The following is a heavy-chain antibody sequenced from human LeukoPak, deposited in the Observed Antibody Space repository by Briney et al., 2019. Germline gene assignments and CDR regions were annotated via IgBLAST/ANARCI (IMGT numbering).Heavy chain of an antibody. CDR1: GYPFTSYG. Sequence: ASVKVSFKASGYPFTSYGISWVRPAPGQGLGGKGWIIPYKGNKNYAQKLQGRVTMTTDTSTSTAYMELRSLRSDDTAVYYCARDGSDYYGSGSPPLDYWGQGTLVTVSS. CDR3: ARDGSDYYGSGSPPLDY. J-gene: IGHJ4*02. V-gene: IGHV1-18*01. D-gene: IGHD3-10*01. CDR2: IIPYKGNK.